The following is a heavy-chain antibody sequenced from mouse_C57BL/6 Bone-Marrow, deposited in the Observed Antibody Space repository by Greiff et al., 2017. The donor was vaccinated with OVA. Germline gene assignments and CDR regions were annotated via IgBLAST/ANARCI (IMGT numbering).Heavy chain of an antibody. CDR2: IDPSDSYT. Sequence: VQLQQPGAELVKPGASVKLSCKASGYTFTSYWMQWVKQRPGQGLEWIGEIDPSDSYTNYNQKFKGKATLTVDTSSSTAYMQLSSLTSEDSAVYYCARSELGECAYWGQGTLVTVSA. CDR1: GYTFTSYW. V-gene: IGHV1-50*01. CDR3: ARSELGECAY. D-gene: IGHD4-1*01. J-gene: IGHJ3*01.